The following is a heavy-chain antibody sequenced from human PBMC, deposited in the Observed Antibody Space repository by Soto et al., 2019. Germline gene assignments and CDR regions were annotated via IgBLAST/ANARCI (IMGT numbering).Heavy chain of an antibody. J-gene: IGHJ4*02. D-gene: IGHD2-21*02. V-gene: IGHV4-39*01. CDR2: IYYSGST. CDR3: ARQWVGGNSGCPFDY. CDR1: GGSISSSSYY. Sequence: QLQLQESGPGLVKPSETLSLTCTVSGGSISSSSYYWGCIRKPPGKGLVWIGSIYYSGSTYYNPSFKSRFTISVDSSKNQYPLKRSSVTAADTAVYYCARQWVGGNSGCPFDYWGQGNLVTVSS.